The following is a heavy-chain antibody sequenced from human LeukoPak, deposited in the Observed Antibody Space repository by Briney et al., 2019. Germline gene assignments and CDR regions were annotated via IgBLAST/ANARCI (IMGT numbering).Heavy chain of an antibody. D-gene: IGHD6-19*01. Sequence: GGSLTLTCTASGFTLGDYAMSWVRQAPGKGLEWVGFIRSKAYGGTTEYAASVKGRFTISRDDSKSIAYLQMNSLKTEDTAVYYCTDLYSSGWYNYFDYWGQGTPVTVSS. V-gene: IGHV3-49*04. CDR3: TDLYSSGWYNYFDY. J-gene: IGHJ4*02. CDR1: GFTLGDYA. CDR2: IRSKAYGGTT.